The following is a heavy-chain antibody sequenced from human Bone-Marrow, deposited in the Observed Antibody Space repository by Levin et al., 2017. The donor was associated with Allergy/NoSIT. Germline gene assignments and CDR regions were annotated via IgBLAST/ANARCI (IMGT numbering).Heavy chain of an antibody. V-gene: IGHV3-30*18. CDR2: ISYDESKK. Sequence: GGSLRLSCAASGFAFRTYGMYWVRQAPGKGLQWVAYISYDESKKTYGDSMKGRLTISRDNFKNTLDLQMNGLRVEDTAVYYCVKGAVAVSFDVWGQGALVTVSS. CDR1: GFAFRTYG. D-gene: IGHD4-23*01. CDR3: VKGAVAVSFDV. J-gene: IGHJ4*02.